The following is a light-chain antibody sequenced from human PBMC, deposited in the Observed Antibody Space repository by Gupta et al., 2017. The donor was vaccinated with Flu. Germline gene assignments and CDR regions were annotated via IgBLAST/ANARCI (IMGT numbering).Light chain of an antibody. J-gene: IGKJ4*01. CDR3: QQSNSTPLT. Sequence: DIQMNQSPSSLSASVGDRVTITCRASQSISSYLNWYQQKPGKVPKLLIYAASTLQTGVPSRFSGSGSGTDFTLTISSLQPEDFATYYCQQSNSTPLTFGRGTKVEIK. CDR2: AAS. V-gene: IGKV1-39*01. CDR1: QSISSY.